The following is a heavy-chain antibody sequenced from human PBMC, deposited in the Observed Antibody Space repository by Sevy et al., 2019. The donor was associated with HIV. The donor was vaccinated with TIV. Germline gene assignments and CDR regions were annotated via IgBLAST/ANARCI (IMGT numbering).Heavy chain of an antibody. J-gene: IGHJ4*02. CDR1: GFTFSDYY. CDR3: ARDLTGAGLKIFDY. V-gene: IGHV3-11*01. D-gene: IGHD1-26*01. CDR2: ISSSGSTI. Sequence: GESLKISCAASGFTFSDYYMSWIRQAPGKGLEWVSYISSSGSTIYYADSVKGRFTISRDNAKNSLYLQMNSLRAEDTAVYYCARDLTGAGLKIFDYWGQGTLVTVSS.